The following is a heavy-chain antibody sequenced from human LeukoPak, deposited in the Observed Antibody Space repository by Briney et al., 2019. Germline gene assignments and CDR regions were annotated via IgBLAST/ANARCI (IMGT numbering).Heavy chain of an antibody. CDR1: GGSISSSSYY. V-gene: IGHV4-39*01. CDR2: IYYSGST. J-gene: IGHJ4*02. Sequence: PSETLSLTCTVSGGSISSSSYYWGWIRQPPGKGLEWIGSIYYSGSTYYNPSLKGRVTISVDTSKNQFSLKLSSVTAADTAVYYCARLKNTAMDPFDYWGQGTLVTVSS. CDR3: ARLKNTAMDPFDY. D-gene: IGHD5-18*01.